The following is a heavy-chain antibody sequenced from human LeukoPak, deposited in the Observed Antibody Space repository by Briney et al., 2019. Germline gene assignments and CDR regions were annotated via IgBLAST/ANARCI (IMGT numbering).Heavy chain of an antibody. Sequence: ASVKVSCKASGYTFTAYYMHWVRQAPGQGLEWMGWINPNSGVTNYAQKFQDRVTMTRDTSISTAYMELNRLRSDDTAVYYCARPSGSWPNYFFDYWGQGTLVTVSS. CDR1: GYTFTAYY. V-gene: IGHV1-2*02. J-gene: IGHJ4*02. CDR2: INPNSGVT. D-gene: IGHD6-13*01. CDR3: ARPSGSWPNYFFDY.